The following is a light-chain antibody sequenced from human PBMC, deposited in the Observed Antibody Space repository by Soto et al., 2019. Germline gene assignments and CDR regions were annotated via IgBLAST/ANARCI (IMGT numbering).Light chain of an antibody. CDR3: AAWDDSLNGFYV. V-gene: IGLV1-44*01. CDR1: SSNIGSNS. Sequence: QSVLTQPPSASGTPGQRITISCSGSSSNIGSNSVNWYQHLPGTAPKLLIYSNNQRPSGVPDRFSGSKSGTSASLAISGLQSEDEADYYCAAWDDSLNGFYVFGPGTKLTVL. CDR2: SNN. J-gene: IGLJ1*01.